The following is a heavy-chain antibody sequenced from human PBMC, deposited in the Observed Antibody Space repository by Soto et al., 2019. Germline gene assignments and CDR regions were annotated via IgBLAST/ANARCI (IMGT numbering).Heavy chain of an antibody. CDR1: GGTFSSYA. CDR2: IIPIFGTA. CDR3: ATRSSSSSAYYDYGMDV. J-gene: IGHJ6*02. Sequence: QVQLVQSGAEVKKPGSSVKVSCKASGGTFSSYAISWVRQAPGQGLEWMGGIIPIFGTANYAQKFQGRVTITADEATSTAYMALSSLRAEDTAVYYCATRSSSSSAYYDYGMDVWGQGTTVTVSS. D-gene: IGHD6-6*01. V-gene: IGHV1-69*12.